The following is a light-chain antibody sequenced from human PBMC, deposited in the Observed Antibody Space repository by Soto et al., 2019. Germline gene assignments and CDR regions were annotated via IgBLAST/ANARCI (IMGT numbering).Light chain of an antibody. J-gene: IGLJ2*01. CDR2: STD. V-gene: IGLV7-43*01. Sequence: QSVVTQEPSLTVSPGGTVTLTCASSNGTVTSVHYPNWLQQKPGQAPRALIYSTDTRHSWTPTRFSGSLLGGKAALTLSGVQPEDEADYYCLLYYGGAVVFGGGTKLTVL. CDR3: LLYYGGAVV. CDR1: NGTVTSVHY.